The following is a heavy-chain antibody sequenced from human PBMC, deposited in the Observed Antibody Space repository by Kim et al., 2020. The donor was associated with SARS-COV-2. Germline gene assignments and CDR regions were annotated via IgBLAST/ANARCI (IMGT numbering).Heavy chain of an antibody. V-gene: IGHV4-39*07. CDR1: GGSISSSSYY. Sequence: SETLSLTCTVSGGSISSSSYYWGWIRQPPGKGLEWIGSIYYSGSTYYNPSLKSRVTISVDTSKNQFSLKLSSVTAADTAVYYCARGRGYFVVVVAAKTGSWFDPWGQGTLVTVSS. J-gene: IGHJ5*02. CDR2: IYYSGST. D-gene: IGHD2-15*01. CDR3: ARGRGYFVVVVAAKTGSWFDP.